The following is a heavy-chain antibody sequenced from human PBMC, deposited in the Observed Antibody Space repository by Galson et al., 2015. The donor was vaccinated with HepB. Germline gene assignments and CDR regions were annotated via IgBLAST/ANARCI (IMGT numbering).Heavy chain of an antibody. Sequence: SLRLSCAASGFTFSSYWMSWVRQAPGKGLEWVANIKQDGSEKYYVDSVKGRFTISRDNAKNSLYLQMNSLRAEDTAVYYCARDRYRYSSGCYGGYYYYYYYMDVWGKGTTVTVSS. V-gene: IGHV3-7*03. D-gene: IGHD6-19*01. CDR2: IKQDGSEK. J-gene: IGHJ6*03. CDR3: ARDRYRYSSGCYGGYYYYYYYMDV. CDR1: GFTFSSYW.